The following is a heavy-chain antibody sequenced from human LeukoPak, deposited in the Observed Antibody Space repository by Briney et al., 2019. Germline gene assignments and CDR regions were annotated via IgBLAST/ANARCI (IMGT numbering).Heavy chain of an antibody. CDR3: ARFPSYDFWSGYPDY. CDR1: GVSISSDYFY. Sequence: SETLSLTCTVSGVSISSDYFYWSWIRQHPGKGLEWIGYIYYSGSTYYNPSLKSRVSISVDTSKNQFSLKLSSVTVADTAVYYCARFPSYDFWSGYPDYWGQGTLVTVSS. V-gene: IGHV4-31*03. D-gene: IGHD3-3*01. J-gene: IGHJ4*02. CDR2: IYYSGST.